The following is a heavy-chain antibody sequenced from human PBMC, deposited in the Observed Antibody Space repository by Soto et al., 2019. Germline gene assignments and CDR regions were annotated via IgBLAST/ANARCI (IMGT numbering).Heavy chain of an antibody. CDR1: GGTFSSYA. D-gene: IGHD6-13*01. Sequence: SVKVSCKASGGTFSSYAISWVRQAPGQGLEWMGGIIPIFGTANYAQKFQDRVTITADESTSTAYMELSSLRSEDTAVYYCATLQVSAAADPVDYWGQGTLVTVSS. CDR3: ATLQVSAAADPVDY. V-gene: IGHV1-69*13. CDR2: IIPIFGTA. J-gene: IGHJ4*02.